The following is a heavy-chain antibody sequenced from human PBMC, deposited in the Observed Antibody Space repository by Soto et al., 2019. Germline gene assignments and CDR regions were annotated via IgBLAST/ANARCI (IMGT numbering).Heavy chain of an antibody. V-gene: IGHV4-30-2*01. J-gene: IGHJ4*02. Sequence: QLQLQESGSGLVKPSQTLSLTCAVSGGSISSGGHSWSWIRQPPGKGLEWIGYIYHSGSTYYNPSLKSRVTISVDRSKNQFSLKLSSVTAADTAVYYCARAGGLGAVAADYWGQGTLVTVSS. CDR2: IYHSGST. CDR3: ARAGGLGAVAADY. D-gene: IGHD6-19*01. CDR1: GGSISSGGHS.